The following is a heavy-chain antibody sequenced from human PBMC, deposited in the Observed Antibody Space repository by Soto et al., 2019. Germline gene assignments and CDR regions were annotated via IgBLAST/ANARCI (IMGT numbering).Heavy chain of an antibody. Sequence: ASVKVSCKASGYSFTGYYMHWVRQAPGQGLEWMGWINPNSGGTNYAQKFQGWVTMTRDTSISTAYMELSRLRSDDTAVYYCARAAFRYYGSGKILHLDYWGQGTLVTVSS. CDR1: GYSFTGYY. CDR2: INPNSGGT. V-gene: IGHV1-2*04. D-gene: IGHD3-10*01. J-gene: IGHJ4*02. CDR3: ARAAFRYYGSGKILHLDY.